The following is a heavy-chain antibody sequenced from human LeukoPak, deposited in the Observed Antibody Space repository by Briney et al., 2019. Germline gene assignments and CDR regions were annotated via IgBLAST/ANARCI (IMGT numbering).Heavy chain of an antibody. CDR1: GGSISTSNYY. D-gene: IGHD1-26*01. CDR3: ARVRDSSGSYAFDI. CDR2: IFYSGST. V-gene: IGHV4-39*07. J-gene: IGHJ3*02. Sequence: SETLSLTCTVSGGSISTSNYYWGWIRQPPGKGLEWIGNIFYSGSTYYSPSLKSRVTISLDTSRNQFSLKLSSVTAADTAVYYCARVRDSSGSYAFDIWGQGTMVTVSS.